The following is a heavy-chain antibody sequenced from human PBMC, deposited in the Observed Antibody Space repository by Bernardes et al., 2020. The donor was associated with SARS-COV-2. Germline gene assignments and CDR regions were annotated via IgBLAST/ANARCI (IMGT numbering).Heavy chain of an antibody. D-gene: IGHD6-13*01. J-gene: IGHJ6*02. V-gene: IGHV4-59*12. CDR2: IDHTGST. Sequence: ETLSLTCTVSGGSITNYYWNWIRQPPGKGLEWIGYIDHTGSTNYNPSLKSRVTISLDTSKNQFSLNPRSVTAADRAVYFCARDTPYSSSGVDVWGQGTTVTVSS. CDR3: ARDTPYSSSGVDV. CDR1: GGSITNYY.